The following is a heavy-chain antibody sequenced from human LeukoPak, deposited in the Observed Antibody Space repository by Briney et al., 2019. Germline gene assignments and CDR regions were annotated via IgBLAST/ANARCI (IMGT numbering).Heavy chain of an antibody. D-gene: IGHD6-19*01. CDR1: GFNFDDYS. CDR2: ISGGGYI. V-gene: IGHV3-23*01. J-gene: IGHJ4*02. CDR3: ARERDRGTDVADHFDH. Sequence: GGSLRLSCTTSGFNFDDYSMAWVRQAPGRGLEWVSVISGGGYIVYVDSVKGRFTISRDKSENTVYLQMNSLRAEDTAIYYCARERDRGTDVADHFDHWGQGTLVTVIS.